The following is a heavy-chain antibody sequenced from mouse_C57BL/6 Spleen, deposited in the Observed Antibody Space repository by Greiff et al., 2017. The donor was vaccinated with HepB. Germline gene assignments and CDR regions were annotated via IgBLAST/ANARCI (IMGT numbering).Heavy chain of an antibody. D-gene: IGHD2-12*01. V-gene: IGHV1-15*01. Sequence: VKLLESGAELVRPGASVTLSCKASGYTFTDYEMHWVKQTPVHGLEWIGAIDPETGGTAYNQKFKGKAILTADKSSSTAYMELRSLTSEDSAVYYCTRTSFYDGNAMDYWGQGTSVTVSS. CDR3: TRTSFYDGNAMDY. CDR1: GYTFTDYE. J-gene: IGHJ4*01. CDR2: IDPETGGT.